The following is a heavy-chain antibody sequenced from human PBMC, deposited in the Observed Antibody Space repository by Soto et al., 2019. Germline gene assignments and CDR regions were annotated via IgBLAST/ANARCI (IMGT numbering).Heavy chain of an antibody. D-gene: IGHD2-2*01. CDR1: GFTFSSYA. J-gene: IGHJ6*02. CDR2: ISGSGGST. CDR3: AKCPGFRVSTSYYYYYGMDV. Sequence: GGSLRLSCAASGFTFSSYAMSWVRQAPGKGLEWVSAISGSGGSTYYADSVKGRFTISRDKSKNTLYLQMNSLRAEDTAVYYCAKCPGFRVSTSYYYYYGMDVWGQGTTVTVSS. V-gene: IGHV3-23*01.